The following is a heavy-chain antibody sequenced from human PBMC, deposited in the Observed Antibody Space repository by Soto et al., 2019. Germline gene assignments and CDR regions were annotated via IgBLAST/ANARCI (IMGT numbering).Heavy chain of an antibody. D-gene: IGHD3-10*01. CDR1: GYSFTSYW. CDR2: IYPGDSDT. J-gene: IGHJ5*02. Sequence: PGESLKISCKGSGYSFTSYWIGWVRQMPGKGLEWMGIIYPGDSDTRYSPSFQGQVTISADKSISTAYLQWSSLKASDTAMYYCARFGSGSGSYNFLFDPWGQGTLVTVYS. V-gene: IGHV5-51*01. CDR3: ARFGSGSGSYNFLFDP.